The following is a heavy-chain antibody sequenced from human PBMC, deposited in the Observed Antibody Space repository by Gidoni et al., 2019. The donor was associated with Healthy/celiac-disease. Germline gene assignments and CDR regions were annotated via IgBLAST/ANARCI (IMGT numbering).Heavy chain of an antibody. D-gene: IGHD6-6*01. CDR2: IKHSGST. J-gene: IGHJ4*02. V-gene: IGHV4-34*01. CDR1: GGSFSGYY. CDR3: ARGRRIAARSFDY. Sequence: QVQLQQWGAGLLKPSETLSLTCAVYGGSFSGYYWSWIRQPPGKGLEWIGEIKHSGSTNYNPSLKSRVTISVDTSKNQFSLKLSSVTAADTAVYYCARGRRIAARSFDYWGQGTLVTVSS.